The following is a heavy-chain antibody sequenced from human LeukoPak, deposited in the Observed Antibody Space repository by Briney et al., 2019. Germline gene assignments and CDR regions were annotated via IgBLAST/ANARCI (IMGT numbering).Heavy chain of an antibody. CDR1: GFPFSSYG. J-gene: IGHJ4*02. CDR3: AKEGHGSSLDY. V-gene: IGHV3-30*18. Sequence: QSGGSLRLSCAASGFPFSSYGMHWVRQAPGKGLEWVAVISYDGSNKYYADSVKGRFTISRDNSKNTLYLQMNSLRAEDTAVYYCAKEGHGSSLDYWGQGTLVTVSS. D-gene: IGHD6-13*01. CDR2: ISYDGSNK.